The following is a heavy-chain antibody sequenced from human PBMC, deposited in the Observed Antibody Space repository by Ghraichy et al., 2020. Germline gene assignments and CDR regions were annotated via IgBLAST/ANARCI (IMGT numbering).Heavy chain of an antibody. V-gene: IGHV3-30*03. D-gene: IGHD6-19*01. CDR3: ARGHNNGWFVSDY. CDR1: GFSFSTYG. CDR2: ISYDGNTK. Sequence: GGSLRLSCAASGFSFSTYGMHWVRQAPGKGLEWVAVISYDGNTKYYADSVKGRFTLSRDNSKNTLYLQMLSLRVEDTGLYYCARGHNNGWFVSDYWGQGTLVTVSS. J-gene: IGHJ4*02.